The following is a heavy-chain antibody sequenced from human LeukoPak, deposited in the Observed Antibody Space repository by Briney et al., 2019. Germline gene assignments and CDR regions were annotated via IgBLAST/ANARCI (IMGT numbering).Heavy chain of an antibody. J-gene: IGHJ6*02. D-gene: IGHD3-22*01. V-gene: IGHV4-59*12. CDR3: ARGTHYDSSGYYYYGMDV. CDR2: IYYSGST. CDR1: GGSISSYY. Sequence: SETLSLTCTVSGGSISSYYWSWIRQPPGKGLERIGYIYYSGSTNYNPSLKSRVTISVDTSKNQFSLKLSSVTAADTAVYYCARGTHYDSSGYYYYGMDVWGQGTTVTVSS.